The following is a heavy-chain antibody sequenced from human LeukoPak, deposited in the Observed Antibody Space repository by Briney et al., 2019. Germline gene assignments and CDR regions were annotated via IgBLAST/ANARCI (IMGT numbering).Heavy chain of an antibody. CDR3: EGEDCGDYFHFEY. CDR2: IYSGGGT. J-gene: IGHJ4*02. V-gene: IGHV3-53*01. CDR1: GFILSSNY. D-gene: IGHD4-17*01. Sequence: PGGSLTLSCAVSGFILSSNYIRCARQAPGKGLEWGSVIYSGGGTDYSDSVTGRFTISRDNSKNTLHLQMNSLRVEDTAVYTCEGEDCGDYFHFEYWGQVTLVTVSS.